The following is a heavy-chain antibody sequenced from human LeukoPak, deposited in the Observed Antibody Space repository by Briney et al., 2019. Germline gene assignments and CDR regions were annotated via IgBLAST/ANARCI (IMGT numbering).Heavy chain of an antibody. CDR3: GRDLGGRGGA. V-gene: IGHV3-30*03. D-gene: IGHD1-26*01. CDR1: GFTFSSYD. J-gene: IGHJ5*02. Sequence: GGSLRLSCAASGFTFSSYDMHWVRQAPGKGLEWVTVISYDGSNKYYGDSVKGRFTISRDNSKNTLYLKMNSLRAEDTAVYYCGRDLGGRGGAWGQGTLVTVSS. CDR2: ISYDGSNK.